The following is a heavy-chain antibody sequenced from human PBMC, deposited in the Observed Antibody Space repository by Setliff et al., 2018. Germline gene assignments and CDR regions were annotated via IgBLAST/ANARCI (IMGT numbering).Heavy chain of an antibody. V-gene: IGHV1-2*06. D-gene: IGHD1-26*01. CDR1: GYTFTGYH. Sequence: ASVKVSCKASGYTFTGYHMHWVRQAPGQGLEWMGRINPNSGGTNYAQKFQGRVTMTRDTSIGTAYMELSRLRSDDTAVYYCARVAVGAMGADYWGQGTLVTVSS. CDR3: ARVAVGAMGADY. J-gene: IGHJ4*02. CDR2: INPNSGGT.